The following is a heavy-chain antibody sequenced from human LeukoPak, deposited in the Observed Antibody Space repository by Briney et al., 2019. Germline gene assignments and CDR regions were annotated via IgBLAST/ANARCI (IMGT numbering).Heavy chain of an antibody. CDR3: AKYPGEGIAARLSYFDY. Sequence: GGSLRLSCAASGFTFSSYAMNWVRQAPGKGLEWVSAISGSGGSTYYADSVKGRFTISRGNSKNTLYLQMNSLRAEDTAVYYCAKYPGEGIAARLSYFDYWGQGTLVTVSS. CDR2: ISGSGGST. V-gene: IGHV3-23*01. D-gene: IGHD6-6*01. J-gene: IGHJ4*02. CDR1: GFTFSSYA.